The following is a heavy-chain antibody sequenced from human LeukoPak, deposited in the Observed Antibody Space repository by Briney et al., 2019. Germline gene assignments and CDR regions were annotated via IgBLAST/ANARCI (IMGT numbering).Heavy chain of an antibody. CDR3: ASSGSYRFQH. CDR1: GLTFSSYS. CDR2: ISSSNSAI. D-gene: IGHD1-26*01. Sequence: GGSLRLSCAASGLTFSSYSMNWVRQAPGKGLEWISFISSSNSAIYYADSVKGRFTISRDNAKNSVFLQMVSLRAEDTAVYYCASSGSYRFQHWGQGTLVTVSS. J-gene: IGHJ1*01. V-gene: IGHV3-48*01.